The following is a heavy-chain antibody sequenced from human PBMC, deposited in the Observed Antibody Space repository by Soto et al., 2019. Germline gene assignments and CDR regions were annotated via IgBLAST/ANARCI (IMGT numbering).Heavy chain of an antibody. Sequence: SETLSLTCAVYGGSFSGYYWSWIRQPPGKGLEWIGEINHSGSTNYNPSLKSRVTISVDTSKNQFSLKLSSVTAADTAVYYCARGSPVITIFGVVTNQYYYYYYMDVWGKGTTVTVSS. CDR3: ARGSPVITIFGVVTNQYYYYYYMDV. V-gene: IGHV4-34*01. CDR2: INHSGST. J-gene: IGHJ6*03. D-gene: IGHD3-3*01. CDR1: GGSFSGYY.